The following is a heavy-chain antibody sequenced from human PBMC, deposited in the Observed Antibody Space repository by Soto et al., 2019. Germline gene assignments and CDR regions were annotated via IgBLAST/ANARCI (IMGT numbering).Heavy chain of an antibody. CDR1: GGSISSYY. D-gene: IGHD5-18*01. Sequence: SETLSLTCTVSGGSISSYYWSWIRQPPGKGLEWIGYIYYSGSTNYNPSLKSRVTISVDTSKNQFSLKLSSVTAADTAVYYCARDKGYSYGFYDAFDIWGQGTMVTV. CDR3: ARDKGYSYGFYDAFDI. CDR2: IYYSGST. J-gene: IGHJ3*02. V-gene: IGHV4-59*01.